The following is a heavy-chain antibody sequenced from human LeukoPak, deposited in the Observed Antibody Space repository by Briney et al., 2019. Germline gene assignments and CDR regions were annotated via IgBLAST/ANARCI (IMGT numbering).Heavy chain of an antibody. J-gene: IGHJ3*02. Sequence: GGSLRLSCEASGFTSFDFPMNWVRRAPGKGLEWVSHIRTDGTITYADSVKGRFTISRDDAKTSVYLQMNSLRDEDTAIYYCARDNIWAFDIWGQGTMVTVAS. V-gene: IGHV3-69-1*01. CDR1: GFTSFDFP. CDR3: ARDNIWAFDI. D-gene: IGHD2/OR15-2a*01. CDR2: IRTDGTI.